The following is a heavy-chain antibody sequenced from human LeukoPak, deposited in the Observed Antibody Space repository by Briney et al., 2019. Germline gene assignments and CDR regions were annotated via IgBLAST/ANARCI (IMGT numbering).Heavy chain of an antibody. CDR1: GGSISGQY. Sequence: SETLSLTCTVSGGSISGQYWSWIRQPPGRGLEWTGYISYNGNTRYNPSLKSRVTISVDTSKNQFSLKLNSMTAADTSVYYCARLRFLEWLFPWFDPWGQGTLVTVSS. D-gene: IGHD3-3*01. CDR2: ISYNGNT. J-gene: IGHJ5*02. CDR3: ARLRFLEWLFPWFDP. V-gene: IGHV4-59*08.